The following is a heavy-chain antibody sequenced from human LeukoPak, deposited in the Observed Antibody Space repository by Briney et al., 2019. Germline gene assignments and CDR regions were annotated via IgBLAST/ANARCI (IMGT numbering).Heavy chain of an antibody. V-gene: IGHV3-23*01. CDR3: AKASIAAAGLTCFDY. Sequence: GGSLRLSCAASGFTFSNYGMNWVRQAPGKGLEWVSGISPSGDITYYADSVKGRFTISRDNSKNTLYLQMNSLRAEDTAVYYCAKASIAAAGLTCFDYWGQGTLATVSS. CDR1: GFTFSNYG. D-gene: IGHD6-13*01. J-gene: IGHJ4*02. CDR2: ISPSGDIT.